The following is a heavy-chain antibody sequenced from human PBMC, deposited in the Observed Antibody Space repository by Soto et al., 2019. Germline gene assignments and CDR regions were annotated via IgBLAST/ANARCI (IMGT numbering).Heavy chain of an antibody. D-gene: IGHD2-2*01. Sequence: QVQLQESGPGLVEPSQTLSLTCAVSGGSMTSGGYYWSWIRQHPGQGLEWIGYISYSGSTYYNPSLKSRVTLSVDTSKNQFALKLSAVTAADTAVYYCARDGGRYCSSTRCFHWFDPWGQGTLVTVSS. CDR3: ARDGGRYCSSTRCFHWFDP. J-gene: IGHJ5*02. CDR1: GGSMTSGGYY. V-gene: IGHV4-31*11. CDR2: ISYSGST.